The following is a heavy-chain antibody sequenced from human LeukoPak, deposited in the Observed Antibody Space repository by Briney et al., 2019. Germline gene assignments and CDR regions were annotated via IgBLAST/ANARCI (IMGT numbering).Heavy chain of an antibody. D-gene: IGHD6-6*01. V-gene: IGHV4-30-2*01. CDR2: IYHSGST. J-gene: IGHJ4*02. CDR3: AKDRCSSSWPRGCYFDY. CDR1: GGSISSGGYY. Sequence: SETLSLTCTVSGGSISSGGYYWSWIRQPPGKGLEWIGYIYHSGSTYYNPSLKSRVTISVDRSKNQFSLKLSSVTAADTAVYYCAKDRCSSSWPRGCYFDYWGQGTLVTVSS.